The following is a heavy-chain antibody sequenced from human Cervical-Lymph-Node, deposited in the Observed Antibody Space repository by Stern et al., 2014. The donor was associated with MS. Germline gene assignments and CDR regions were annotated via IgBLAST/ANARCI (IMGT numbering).Heavy chain of an antibody. D-gene: IGHD4-17*01. V-gene: IGHV4-30-4*01. CDR1: GDSINSGDFH. CDR2: IYYSGRN. Sequence: QLQLQESGPGLVKPSETLSLTCTVSGDSINSGDFHWSWVRQSPGKGLERIGYIYYSGRNYNNPSLKSRVTMSIDTSTNQFSLNLTSVTAADTALYYCARMKTGLRENRGFDFWGQGTQVTVSS. J-gene: IGHJ4*02. CDR3: ARMKTGLRENRGFDF.